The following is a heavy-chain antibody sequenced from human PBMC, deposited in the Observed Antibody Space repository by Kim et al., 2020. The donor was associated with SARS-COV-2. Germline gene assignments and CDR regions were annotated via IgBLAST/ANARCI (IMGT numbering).Heavy chain of an antibody. Sequence: GGSLRLSCVGSGFTFSNYAMSWVRQAPRKGLEWVSAISGNGGSTYYADSVKGRFTISRDDYKNTLYLQMNSLGVEDTAIYYCAKSSGWEYYYYVMDVWGQGTTVTVSS. V-gene: IGHV3-23*01. J-gene: IGHJ6*02. CDR3: AKSSGWEYYYYVMDV. CDR2: ISGNGGST. CDR1: GFTFSNYA. D-gene: IGHD6-19*01.